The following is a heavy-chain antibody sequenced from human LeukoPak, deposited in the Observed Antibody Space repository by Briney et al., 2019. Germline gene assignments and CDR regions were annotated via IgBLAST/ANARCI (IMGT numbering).Heavy chain of an antibody. V-gene: IGHV1-69*01. CDR1: GGTFSSYA. Sequence: SVKVSCKASGGTFSSYAISWVRQAPGQGLEWMGGIIPTFGTANYAQKFQGRVTITADESTSTAYMELSSLRSEDTAVYYCARGSVVVVPGWFDPWGQGTLVTVSS. J-gene: IGHJ5*02. CDR2: IIPTFGTA. D-gene: IGHD2-2*01. CDR3: ARGSVVVVPGWFDP.